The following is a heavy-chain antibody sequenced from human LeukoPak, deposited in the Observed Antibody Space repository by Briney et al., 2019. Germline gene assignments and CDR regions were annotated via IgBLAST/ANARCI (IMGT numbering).Heavy chain of an antibody. V-gene: IGHV3-74*01. CDR1: GFTFTTSW. CDR2: INSDGSTR. D-gene: IGHD6-13*01. CDR3: AKDRAASGTGSYYYMDV. Sequence: GGSLRLSCAASGFTFTTSWMHWVRQSPGKGLVWVSRINSDGSTRNYADSVKGRFTISRDNSKNTLYLQMSGLRAEDTAVYYCAKDRAASGTGSYYYMDVWGKGTTVTVSS. J-gene: IGHJ6*03.